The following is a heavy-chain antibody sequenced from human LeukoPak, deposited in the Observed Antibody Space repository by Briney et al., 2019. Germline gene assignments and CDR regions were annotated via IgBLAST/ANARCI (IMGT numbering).Heavy chain of an antibody. CDR3: ARSFGHYYDSSGYYYHDY. CDR1: GGSFSGYY. V-gene: IGHV4-34*01. Sequence: SETLSLTCAVYGGSFSGYYWSWIRQPPGKGLEWIGEINHSGSTNYNPSLKSRVTISVDTSKNQSSLKLSSATAADTAVYYCARSFGHYYDSSGYYYHDYWGQGTLVTVSS. D-gene: IGHD3-22*01. CDR2: INHSGST. J-gene: IGHJ4*02.